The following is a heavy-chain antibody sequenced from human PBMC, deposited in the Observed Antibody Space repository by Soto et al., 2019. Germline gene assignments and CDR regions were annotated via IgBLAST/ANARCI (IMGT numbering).Heavy chain of an antibody. V-gene: IGHV4-34*01. J-gene: IGHJ5*02. CDR1: GGSFSGYY. CDR3: ARGGYCSGGACYWKGDWFAP. D-gene: IGHD2-15*01. CDR2: INHSGST. Sequence: SETLSLTCAVYGGSFSGYYWTWIRQPPGKGQEWIGEINHSGSTSYNPSLRRRVTASVDTSKNQFSLKLSSVTAADTAVYFCARGGYCSGGACYWKGDWFAPWGQG.